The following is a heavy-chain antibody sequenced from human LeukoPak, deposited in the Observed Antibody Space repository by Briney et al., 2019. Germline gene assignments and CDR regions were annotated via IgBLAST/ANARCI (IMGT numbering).Heavy chain of an antibody. CDR1: GFTFSSYR. J-gene: IGHJ4*02. CDR3: ARVELLGSSGWPFDY. D-gene: IGHD6-19*01. CDR2: ISSGSGTI. V-gene: IGHV3-48*02. Sequence: GGSLRLSCAASGFTFSSYRMNWVRQAPGKGLEWVSYISSGSGTIYYADSVKGRFTISRDNAKNSLYLQMNSLRDEDTAVYYCARVELLGSSGWPFDYWGQGTLVTVSS.